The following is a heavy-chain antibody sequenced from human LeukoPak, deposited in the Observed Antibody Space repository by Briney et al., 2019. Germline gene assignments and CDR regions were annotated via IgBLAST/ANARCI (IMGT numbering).Heavy chain of an antibody. D-gene: IGHD4/OR15-4a*01. J-gene: IGHJ4*02. CDR3: ARDDYGGPIDY. V-gene: IGHV3-48*03. CDR2: ISSRGSSI. Sequence: GGSLRLSCAASGFSFSAYEMNWVRQAPGKGLEWVSHISSRGSSIYYADSVKGRFTISRDNAKNTLYLQMNSLRAEDTAVYYCARDDYGGPIDYWGQGTLVTVSS. CDR1: GFSFSAYE.